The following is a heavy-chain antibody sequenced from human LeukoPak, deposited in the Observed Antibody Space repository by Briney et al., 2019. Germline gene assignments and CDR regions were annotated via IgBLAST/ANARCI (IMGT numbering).Heavy chain of an antibody. CDR2: FDPEDGET. Sequence: GASVKVSCKVSGYTLTELSMHWVRQAPGKGLEWMGGFDPEDGETIYAQKFQGRVTMTEDTSTDTAYMELSSLRSEDTAVYYCATPPERGACGGDCYSDAFDIWGQGTMVTVSS. CDR1: GYTLTELS. D-gene: IGHD2-21*01. J-gene: IGHJ3*02. V-gene: IGHV1-24*01. CDR3: ATPPERGACGGDCYSDAFDI.